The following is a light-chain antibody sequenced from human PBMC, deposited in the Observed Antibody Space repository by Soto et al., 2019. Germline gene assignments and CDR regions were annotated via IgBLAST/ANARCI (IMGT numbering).Light chain of an antibody. Sequence: EIVWTQSPGTLSLSPGERATLSCRASQRVSSSYLAWYQQKPGQAPRLLIYGASSRATGIPDRFSGSGSGTDFTLTISRLEPEDFAVYYCQQYDISPWTFGQGTKVEI. CDR3: QQYDISPWT. CDR1: QRVSSSY. V-gene: IGKV3-20*01. J-gene: IGKJ1*01. CDR2: GAS.